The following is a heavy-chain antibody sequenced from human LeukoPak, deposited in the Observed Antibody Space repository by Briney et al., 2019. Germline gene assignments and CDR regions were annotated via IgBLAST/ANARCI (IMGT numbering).Heavy chain of an antibody. J-gene: IGHJ4*02. CDR1: GFTFSSYS. Sequence: PGGSLRLSCAASGFTFSSYSMNWVRQAPGKGLEWVSSISSSSSYIYYADSVKGRFTISRDNAKNSLYLQMNSLRAEDTAVYYCARDSVLRYFDWLLYPSPSFDYWGQGTLVTVSS. D-gene: IGHD3-9*01. V-gene: IGHV3-21*01. CDR2: ISSSSSYI. CDR3: ARDSVLRYFDWLLYPSPSFDY.